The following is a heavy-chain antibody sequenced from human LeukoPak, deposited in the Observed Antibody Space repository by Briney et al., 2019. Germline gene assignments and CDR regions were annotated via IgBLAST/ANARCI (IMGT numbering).Heavy chain of an antibody. Sequence: ASVKVSCKASGYTFTNYGISWVRQAPGQGLEWMGWISASNGNTNYAQKLQGRVTMATGTSTSTAYMELRSLRSDDTAVYYCARGGGGYLSGLSAGQLWGIDYWGQGTLVTVSS. J-gene: IGHJ4*02. CDR2: ISASNGNT. CDR1: GYTFTNYG. V-gene: IGHV1-18*01. CDR3: ARGGGGYLSGLSAGQLWGIDY. D-gene: IGHD3-22*01.